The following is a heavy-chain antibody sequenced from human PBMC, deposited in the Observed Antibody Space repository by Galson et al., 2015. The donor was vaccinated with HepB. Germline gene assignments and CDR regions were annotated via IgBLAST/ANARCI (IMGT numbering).Heavy chain of an antibody. J-gene: IGHJ1*01. CDR2: INTKTGNP. Sequence: SVKVSCKASGYPIRTYSMTWVRQAPGQGLEWVGWINTKTGNPRYAQGFTGRFVLSLDTSGSTAYLEIPRLKAEDTAVYYCAKRGVVEATGVRYVHHWGQGTLVTVAS. CDR1: GYPIRTYS. V-gene: IGHV7-4-1*01. D-gene: IGHD2-15*01. CDR3: AKRGVVEATGVRYVHH.